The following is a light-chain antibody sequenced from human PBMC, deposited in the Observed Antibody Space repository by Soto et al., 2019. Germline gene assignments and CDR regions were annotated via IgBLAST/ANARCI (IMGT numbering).Light chain of an antibody. CDR2: DAS. CDR1: QRVANNY. CDR3: QQTGSLPFT. Sequence: EIVLTQSPDTLSLSPGERATLSCRASQRVANNYLAWYQQKPGQVPRLLIYDASIRDTGIPDRFSGSGSGTDFTLTISRLEPEDFATFYCQQTGSLPFTFGQGTKLEIK. V-gene: IGKV3-20*01. J-gene: IGKJ2*01.